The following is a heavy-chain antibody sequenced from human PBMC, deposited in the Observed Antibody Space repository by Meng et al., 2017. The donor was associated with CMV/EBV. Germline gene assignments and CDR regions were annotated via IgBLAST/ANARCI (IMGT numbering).Heavy chain of an antibody. CDR2: INPSGGST. V-gene: IGHV1-46*01. CDR3: ARVPAAKSSLYYYYGMDV. D-gene: IGHD2-2*01. CDR1: GYTFTSYY. J-gene: IGHJ6*02. Sequence: ASVKVSCKASGYTFTSYYMHWVRQAPGQGLEWMGIINPSGGSTSYAQKFQGRVTMTRDTSTSTVYMELSSLRSEDTAVSYCARVPAAKSSLYYYYGMDVWGQGTTVTVSS.